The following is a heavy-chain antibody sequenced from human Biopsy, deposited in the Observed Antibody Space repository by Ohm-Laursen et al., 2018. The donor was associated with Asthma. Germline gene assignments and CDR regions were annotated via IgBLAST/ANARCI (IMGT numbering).Heavy chain of an antibody. Sequence: SDTLSLTWSVSGYSISNGGYYWTWVRQRPGKGLEWIGNIYHRGNTKYNPSLKSRLSFSVDTSKNQFSLKLSSVTAADTAIYFCARDYYDFWNRSVYTYFGMDVWGRGTTVVVFS. CDR2: IYHRGNT. J-gene: IGHJ6*02. D-gene: IGHD3-3*01. V-gene: IGHV4-31*02. CDR3: ARDYYDFWNRSVYTYFGMDV. CDR1: GYSISNGGYY.